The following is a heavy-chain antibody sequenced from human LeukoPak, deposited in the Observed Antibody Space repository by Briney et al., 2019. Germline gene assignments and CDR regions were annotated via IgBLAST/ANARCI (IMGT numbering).Heavy chain of an antibody. V-gene: IGHV4-39*07. D-gene: IGHD4-17*01. CDR2: VFYSGST. CDR3: ARDPGDYDPHDAFDI. J-gene: IGHJ3*02. Sequence: KTSETLSLTCTISGGSISNFSYYWGWIRQPPGKGLEWIGSVFYSGSTYYNPSLKSRVTISIDTYKNHFSLKLNSVTAADTAVYYCARDPGDYDPHDAFDIWGQGTMVTVSS. CDR1: GGSISNFSYY.